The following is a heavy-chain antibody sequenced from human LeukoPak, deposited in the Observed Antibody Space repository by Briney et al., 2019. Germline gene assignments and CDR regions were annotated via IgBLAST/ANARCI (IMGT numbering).Heavy chain of an antibody. Sequence: ASVKVSCKASGYTFTGYYMHWVRQAPEQGLEWMGWINPNSGGTNYAQKFQGRVTMTRDTSISTAYMELSSLRSDDTAVYYCATFSLPSGSNAFDMWGQGTMVTVSS. J-gene: IGHJ3*02. CDR3: ATFSLPSGSNAFDM. CDR2: INPNSGGT. CDR1: GYTFTGYY. D-gene: IGHD3-10*01. V-gene: IGHV1-2*02.